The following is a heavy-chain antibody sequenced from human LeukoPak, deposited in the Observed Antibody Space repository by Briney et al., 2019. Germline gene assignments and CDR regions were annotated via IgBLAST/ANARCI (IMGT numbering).Heavy chain of an antibody. CDR2: IIPTLGIA. J-gene: IGHJ4*02. CDR3: ATTPITMVRGVNGNFDY. V-gene: IGHV1-69*04. D-gene: IGHD3-10*01. Sequence: ASVKVSCKASGGTFSSYAISWVRQAPGQGLEWMGRIIPTLGIANYAQKFQGRVTITADKSTSTAYMELSSLRSEDTAVYYCATTPITMVRGVNGNFDYWGQGTLVTVSS. CDR1: GGTFSSYA.